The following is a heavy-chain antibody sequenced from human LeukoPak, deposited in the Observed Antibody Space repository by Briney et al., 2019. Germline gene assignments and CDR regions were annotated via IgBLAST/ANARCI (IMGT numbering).Heavy chain of an antibody. CDR3: ARGFGTYYYYGMDV. CDR1: SFXXXY. V-gene: IGHV4-34*01. D-gene: IGHD1-14*01. J-gene: IGHJ6*02. CDR2: INHSGST. Sequence: SFXXXYWSWIRQXPGKGLEWIGEINHSGSTNYNPSLTSRVTISVDTSKNQLSLKLRCVTAADTAVYYCARGFGTYYYYGMDVWGQGTTVTVSS.